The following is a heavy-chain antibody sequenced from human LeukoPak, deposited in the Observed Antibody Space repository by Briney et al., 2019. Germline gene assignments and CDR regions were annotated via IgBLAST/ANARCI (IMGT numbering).Heavy chain of an antibody. D-gene: IGHD3-10*01. J-gene: IGHJ4*02. CDR1: GSTLSDLS. V-gene: IGHV1-18*01. CDR3: ARRGDRFDY. CDR2: ISAYNGNT. Sequence: ASVKVSCKVSGSTLSDLSMHWVRQAPGQGLEWMGWISAYNGNTNYVQKLQGRVTMTTDTSTSTAYMELRSLRSDDTAVYYCARRGDRFDYWGQGTLVTVSS.